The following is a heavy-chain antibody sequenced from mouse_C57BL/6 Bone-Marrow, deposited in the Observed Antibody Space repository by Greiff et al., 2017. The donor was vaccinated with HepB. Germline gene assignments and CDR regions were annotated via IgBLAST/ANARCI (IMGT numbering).Heavy chain of an antibody. Sequence: EVLLVESGGGLVQPGGSLKLSCAASGFTFSDYYMYWVRQTPEKRLEWVAYISNGGGSTYYPDTVKGRFTISRDNANNTLYLQLSRLKSEDPAMYYCARDYDYGRGKGMDYWGQGTSVTVSA. CDR3: ARDYDYGRGKGMDY. CDR2: ISNGGGST. V-gene: IGHV5-12*01. J-gene: IGHJ4*01. D-gene: IGHD2-4*01. CDR1: GFTFSDYY.